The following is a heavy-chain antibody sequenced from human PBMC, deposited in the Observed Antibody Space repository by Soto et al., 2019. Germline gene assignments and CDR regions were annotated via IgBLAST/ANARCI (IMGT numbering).Heavy chain of an antibody. CDR3: ARAQGAATYYYDSSAPNWFDP. D-gene: IGHD3-22*01. J-gene: IGHJ5*02. V-gene: IGHV1-69*06. CDR2: IIPIFGTA. CDR1: GGTFSSYA. Sequence: SVKVSCKASGGTFSSYAISWVRQAPGQGLGWMGGIIPIFGTANYAQKFQGRVTITADKSTSTAYMELSSLRSEDTAVYYCARAQGAATYYYDSSAPNWFDPWGQGTLVTVSS.